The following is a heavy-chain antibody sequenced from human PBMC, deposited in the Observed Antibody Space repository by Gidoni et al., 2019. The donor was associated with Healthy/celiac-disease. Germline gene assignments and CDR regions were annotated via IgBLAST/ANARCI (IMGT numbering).Heavy chain of an antibody. Sequence: QVQLVQSGAEVKKPGSSVKVSCKASGGTFSSYAIRWVRQAPGQGLEWMGRIIPILGIANYAQKFQGRVTITADKSTSTAYMELSSLRSEDTAVYYCARDMLGYCSSTSCHDYYYYGMDVWGQGTTVTVSS. V-gene: IGHV1-69*09. D-gene: IGHD2-2*01. CDR1: GGTFSSYA. J-gene: IGHJ6*02. CDR3: ARDMLGYCSSTSCHDYYYYGMDV. CDR2: IIPILGIA.